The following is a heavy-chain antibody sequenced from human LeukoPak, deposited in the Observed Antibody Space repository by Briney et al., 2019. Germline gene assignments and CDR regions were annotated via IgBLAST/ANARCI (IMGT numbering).Heavy chain of an antibody. Sequence: MTGGSLRLSCAASGFTFSDYYMSWIRQAPGKGLEWVSYISSSGSTIYYADSVKGRFTISRDNGKNSLYLQMNSLRAEDTAVYYCAREYYYDSSGYFDYWGQGTLVTVSS. CDR1: GFTFSDYY. J-gene: IGHJ4*02. D-gene: IGHD3-22*01. CDR3: AREYYYDSSGYFDY. CDR2: ISSSGSTI. V-gene: IGHV3-11*01.